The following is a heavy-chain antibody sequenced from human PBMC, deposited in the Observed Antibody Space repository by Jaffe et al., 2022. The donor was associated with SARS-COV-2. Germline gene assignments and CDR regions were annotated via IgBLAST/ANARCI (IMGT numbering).Heavy chain of an antibody. V-gene: IGHV3-30*18. CDR3: AKDPEADTAMVTLPDY. D-gene: IGHD5-18*01. J-gene: IGHJ4*02. CDR2: ISYDGSNK. CDR1: GFTFSSYG. Sequence: QVQLVESGGGVVQPGRSLRLSCAASGFTFSSYGMHWVRQAPGKGLEWVAVISYDGSNKYYADSVKGRFTISRDNSKNTLYLQMNSLRAEDTAVYYCAKDPEADTAMVTLPDYWGQGTLVTVSS.